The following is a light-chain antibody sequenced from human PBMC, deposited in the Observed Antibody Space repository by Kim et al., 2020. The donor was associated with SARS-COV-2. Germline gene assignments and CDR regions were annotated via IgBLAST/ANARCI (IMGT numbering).Light chain of an antibody. CDR1: QDIDIY. V-gene: IGKV1-8*01. J-gene: IGKJ2*01. Sequence: ATRLTQSPSSLAASTGDTVTITCRASQDIDIYLAWYQQIPGKAPRLLISGTSTLQSGAPSRFSGSGSGTDFTLTIRSLQSEDFATYYCQQYFTYPSFGQGTKLEI. CDR3: QQYFTYPS. CDR2: GTS.